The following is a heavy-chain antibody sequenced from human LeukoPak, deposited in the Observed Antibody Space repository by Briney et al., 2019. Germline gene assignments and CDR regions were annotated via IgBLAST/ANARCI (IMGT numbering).Heavy chain of an antibody. CDR1: GFTFSSYS. D-gene: IGHD3-22*01. CDR2: MSSSSSTI. V-gene: IGHV3-48*01. CDR3: TTELDIRPNHY. Sequence: GGSLRLSCTASGFTFSSYSMNWVRQAPGKGLEWVSYMSSSSSTIYYADSVKGRFTISRDNAKNSLYLQMNSLKSEDTAVYYCTTELDIRPNHYWGQGTLVTVSS. J-gene: IGHJ4*02.